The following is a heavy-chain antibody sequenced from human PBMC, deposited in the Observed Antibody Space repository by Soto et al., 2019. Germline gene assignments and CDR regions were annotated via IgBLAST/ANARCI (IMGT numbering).Heavy chain of an antibody. Sequence: GSLRLSCAVSGFTVSEAWMSWVRQAPGKGLEWVGRIKSKTSGGTTDYAAPVKGRFTISRDDSKNTLNLQMNSLKTEDTAVYYCTTDPGGGISARDVPDYWGQGTLVTVSS. CDR1: GFTVSEAW. CDR2: IKSKTSGGTT. V-gene: IGHV3-15*01. D-gene: IGHD6-6*01. CDR3: TTDPGGGISARDVPDY. J-gene: IGHJ4*02.